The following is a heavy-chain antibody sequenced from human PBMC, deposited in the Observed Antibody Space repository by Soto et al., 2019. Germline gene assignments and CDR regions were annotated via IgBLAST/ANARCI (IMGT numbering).Heavy chain of an antibody. CDR2: IGGSGAGT. J-gene: IGHJ4*02. CDR1: GFTFSSYA. Sequence: EVQLLESGGGLVQPGGSLRLSCAASGFTFSSYAMSWVRQAPGKGLEWVSGIGGSGAGTNYADSVKGRFTISRDNSKNTLYLQKSSLRGEDTAVYYCARGGAIGVAGTHLDYWGQGTLVTVSS. V-gene: IGHV3-23*01. CDR3: ARGGAIGVAGTHLDY. D-gene: IGHD6-19*01.